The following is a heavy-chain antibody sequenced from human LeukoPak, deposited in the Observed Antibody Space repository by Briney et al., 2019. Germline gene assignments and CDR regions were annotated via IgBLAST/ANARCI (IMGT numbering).Heavy chain of an antibody. CDR1: GFXFSDYY. V-gene: IGHV3-11*06. D-gene: IGHD2-2*02. CDR2: ISGSSSYT. J-gene: IGHJ4*02. Sequence: GGSLRLSCAASGFXFSDYYISWIRQAPGKGLEWVSYISGSSSYTDYADSVKGRLTISRDNAKNSLYLQMNSLRAEDTAVYYCARGGGSDIVVVPAAITLDYWGQGTLVTVSS. CDR3: ARGGGSDIVVVPAAITLDY.